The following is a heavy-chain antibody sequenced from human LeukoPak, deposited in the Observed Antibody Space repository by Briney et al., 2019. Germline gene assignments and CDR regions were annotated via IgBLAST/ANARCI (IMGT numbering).Heavy chain of an antibody. D-gene: IGHD6-13*01. CDR1: GYTLTELS. J-gene: IGHJ3*02. V-gene: IGHV1-24*01. Sequence: ASVKVSCKVSGYTLTELSMHWVRQAPGKGLEWMGGFDPEDGETIYAQKFQGRVTMTEDTSTDTAYMELSSLRSGDTAVYYCASSSSWYTGNAFDIWGQGTMVTVSS. CDR2: FDPEDGET. CDR3: ASSSSWYTGNAFDI.